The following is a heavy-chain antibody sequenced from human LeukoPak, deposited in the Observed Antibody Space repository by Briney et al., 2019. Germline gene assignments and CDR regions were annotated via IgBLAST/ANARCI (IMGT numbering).Heavy chain of an antibody. CDR1: GGSIITRYYY. Sequence: SETLSVTCAVSGGSIITRYYYWGWIRQPPGKGLEWIGTIHDSGSTYYSPSLKSQVTISVDTSNNQFSLKLSSVTAEDTAVYYCASLYFYGSGSFPNYWGQGILVTVST. D-gene: IGHD3-10*01. CDR2: IHDSGST. CDR3: ASLYFYGSGSFPNY. J-gene: IGHJ4*02. V-gene: IGHV4-39*01.